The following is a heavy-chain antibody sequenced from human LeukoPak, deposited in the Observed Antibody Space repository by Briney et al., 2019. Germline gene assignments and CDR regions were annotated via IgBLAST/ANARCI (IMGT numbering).Heavy chain of an antibody. Sequence: PSQTLSLTCTVSGGSISSGGYYWSWIRQHPGKGLEWIGYIYYSGSTYYNPSLKSRVTISVDTSKNQFSLKLSSVTAADTAVYYCARGNFPGGHPDYWGQGTLVTVSS. V-gene: IGHV4-31*03. CDR1: GGSISSGGYY. CDR2: IYYSGST. J-gene: IGHJ4*02. D-gene: IGHD3-10*01. CDR3: ARGNFPGGHPDY.